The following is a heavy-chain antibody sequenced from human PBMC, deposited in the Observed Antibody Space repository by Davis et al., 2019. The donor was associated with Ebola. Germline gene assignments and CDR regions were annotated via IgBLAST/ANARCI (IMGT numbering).Heavy chain of an antibody. Sequence: PGGSLRLSCAASGFIFSSYAMSWVRQAPGKGLEWVSAISGSGGSTYYADSVKGRFTISRDNSKNTLYLQMNSLRAEDTAVYYCARGDVDKRDYYYGMDVWGQGTTVTVSS. D-gene: IGHD3/OR15-3a*01. CDR1: GFIFSSYA. CDR2: ISGSGGST. V-gene: IGHV3-23*01. CDR3: ARGDVDKRDYYYGMDV. J-gene: IGHJ6*02.